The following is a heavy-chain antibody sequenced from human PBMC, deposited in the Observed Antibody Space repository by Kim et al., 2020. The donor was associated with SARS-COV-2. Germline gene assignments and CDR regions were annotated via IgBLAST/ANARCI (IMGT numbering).Heavy chain of an antibody. J-gene: IGHJ4*02. Sequence: GGSLRLSCSASGFSFSSYAMHWVRQAPGKGLEWVAVIWFDGSIKYYADSVKGRFTISRDNSKNTLYMQMNSLRAEDTAVYYCARIAGYSSGWYYIDYWGQGTLVTFSS. CDR1: GFSFSSYA. CDR3: ARIAGYSSGWYYIDY. D-gene: IGHD6-19*01. V-gene: IGHV3-33*01. CDR2: IWFDGSIK.